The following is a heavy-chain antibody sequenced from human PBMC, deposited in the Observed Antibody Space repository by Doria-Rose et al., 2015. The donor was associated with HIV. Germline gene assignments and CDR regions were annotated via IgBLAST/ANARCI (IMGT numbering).Heavy chain of an antibody. J-gene: IGHJ3*02. CDR2: IYYSGNT. Sequence: QESGPGLVKPSETLSLTCAVSGGSISRSNYYWGWIRQSPGKGLEWLGSIYYSGNTYYNPSLKSRVTVSVDTSKNQFSLKVSSVTAADTATYYCAREGRITSLGGLPNDAFDIWGPGTMVTVSS. D-gene: IGHD3-3*01. V-gene: IGHV4-39*07. CDR3: AREGRITSLGGLPNDAFDI. CDR1: GGSISRSNYY.